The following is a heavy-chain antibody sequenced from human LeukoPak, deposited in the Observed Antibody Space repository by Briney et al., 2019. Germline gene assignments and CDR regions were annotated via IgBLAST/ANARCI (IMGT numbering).Heavy chain of an antibody. CDR1: GFTFSAYA. Sequence: PGGSLRLSCEASGFTFSAYAMTWVRQAPGQGLEWVSSISSSSGYIYYADSVKGRFSISRDNAKNSLYLQMNSLRAEDTAVYYCARGGSTILDYWGQGTLVTVSS. CDR3: ARGGSTILDY. CDR2: ISSSSGYI. V-gene: IGHV3-21*01. J-gene: IGHJ4*02. D-gene: IGHD3-16*01.